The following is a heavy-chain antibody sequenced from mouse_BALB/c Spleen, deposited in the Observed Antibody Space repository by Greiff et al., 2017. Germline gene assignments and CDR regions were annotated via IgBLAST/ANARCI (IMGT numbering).Heavy chain of an antibody. Sequence: LVESGPGLVAPSQSLSITCTVSGFSLTSYGVHWVRQPPGKGLAWLGVIWAGGSTNSNSALMSRLSISKDNSKSQVFLKMNSLQTDDTAMYYCARDGDYYGSKGGYWYFDVWGAGTTVTVSA. CDR3: ARDGDYYGSKGGYWYFDV. D-gene: IGHD1-1*01. CDR2: IWAGGST. V-gene: IGHV2-9*02. J-gene: IGHJ1*01. CDR1: GFSLTSYG.